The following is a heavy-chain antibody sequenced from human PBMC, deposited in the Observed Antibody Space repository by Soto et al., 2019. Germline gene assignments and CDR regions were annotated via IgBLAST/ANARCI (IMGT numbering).Heavy chain of an antibody. CDR2: INHSGST. V-gene: IGHV4-34*01. Sequence: SETLSLTCAVYGGSFSGYYWSWIRQPPGKGLEWIGEINHSGSTNYNPSLKSRVTISVDTSKNQFSLKLSSVTAADTAGYYCARSSYGGKPYYYYYYGMDVWGQGTTVTVSS. CDR1: GGSFSGYY. J-gene: IGHJ6*02. D-gene: IGHD4-17*01. CDR3: ARSSYGGKPYYYYYYGMDV.